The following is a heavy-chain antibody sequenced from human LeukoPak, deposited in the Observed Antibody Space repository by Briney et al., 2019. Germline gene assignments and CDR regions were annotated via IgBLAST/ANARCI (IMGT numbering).Heavy chain of an antibody. CDR2: IYPGDSDT. D-gene: IGHD5-18*01. CDR1: GSSFTSYW. Sequence: GESLKISCKGSGSSFTSYWIGWVRQLPGKGLEWMGIIYPGDSDTRYSPSFQGQVTISADKSISTAYLQWSSLKASDTAMYYCARRGIQLWLPFSDAFDIWGQGTMVTVSS. V-gene: IGHV5-51*01. CDR3: ARRGIQLWLPFSDAFDI. J-gene: IGHJ3*02.